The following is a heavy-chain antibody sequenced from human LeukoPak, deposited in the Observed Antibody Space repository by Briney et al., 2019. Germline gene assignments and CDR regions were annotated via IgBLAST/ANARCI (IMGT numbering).Heavy chain of an antibody. J-gene: IGHJ4*02. D-gene: IGHD6-13*01. CDR2: IRYDGSNK. CDR3: AKEWYSSSWGHFDY. Sequence: GGSLRLSWAAAGFTFSAYWMNWGRQAPGKGLGWGAFIRYDGSNKYYADSVKGRFTISRDNSKNTLYLQMNILRAEDTAVYYCAKEWYSSSWGHFDYWGQGTLVTVSS. CDR1: GFTFSAYW. V-gene: IGHV3-30*02.